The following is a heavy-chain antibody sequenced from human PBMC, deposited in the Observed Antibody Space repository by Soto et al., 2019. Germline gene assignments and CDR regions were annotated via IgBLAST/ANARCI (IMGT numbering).Heavy chain of an antibody. CDR1: GFTFSSYA. D-gene: IGHD2-15*01. CDR3: ARVMSAQYCSGGSCYDAFDI. Sequence: QVQLVESGGGVVQPGRSLRLSCAASGFTFSSYAMHWVRQAPGKGLEWVAVISYDGSNKYYADSVTGRFTISRDNSKNTLYLQMNSLRAEDTAVYYCARVMSAQYCSGGSCYDAFDIWGQGTMVTVSS. J-gene: IGHJ3*02. V-gene: IGHV3-30-3*01. CDR2: ISYDGSNK.